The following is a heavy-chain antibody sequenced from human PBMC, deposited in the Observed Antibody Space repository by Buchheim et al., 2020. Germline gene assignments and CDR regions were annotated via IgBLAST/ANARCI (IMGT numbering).Heavy chain of an antibody. V-gene: IGHV1-2*02. CDR1: GYTFTGYY. D-gene: IGHD5-12*01. CDR2: INPNSGGP. J-gene: IGHJ6*02. Sequence: QVQLVQSGAEVKKPGASVKVSCKASGYTFTGYYMHWVRQAPGQGLEWMGWINPNSGGPNYAQKFQGRVTMTRDTSISTAYMELSRLRSDDTAVDYCARDKRLGYYYYGMDVWGQGTT. CDR3: ARDKRLGYYYYGMDV.